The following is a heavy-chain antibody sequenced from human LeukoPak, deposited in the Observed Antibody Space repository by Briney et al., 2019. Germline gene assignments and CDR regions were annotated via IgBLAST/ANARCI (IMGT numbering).Heavy chain of an antibody. CDR3: ARAEGCSSTSCYYYYGMDV. D-gene: IGHD2-2*01. J-gene: IGHJ6*02. V-gene: IGHV3-21*01. Sequence: PGGSLRLSCAASGITFSSYSMNWVRQAPGKGLGWVSSISSSSSYIYYADSVKGRFTIARDNAKNSLYLQMNSPRAEDTAGYDCARAEGCSSTSCYYYYGMDVWGQGTTVTVSS. CDR1: GITFSSYS. CDR2: ISSSSSYI.